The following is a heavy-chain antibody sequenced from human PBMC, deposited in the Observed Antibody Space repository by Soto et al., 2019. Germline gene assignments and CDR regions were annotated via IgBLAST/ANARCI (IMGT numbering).Heavy chain of an antibody. Sequence: QVQLVQSGAEVRKPGSSVKVSCKASGGTFSSDAVSWVRQAPGQGLEWMGGLIPILGTTHYAQKFQGRVTITADESTNTAYMELSSLRSDDTAVYFCARASVAARRRGGFYYDQGMDVWGQGTTV. D-gene: IGHD6-6*01. CDR3: ARASVAARRRGGFYYDQGMDV. CDR2: LIPILGTT. V-gene: IGHV1-69*01. CDR1: GGTFSSDA. J-gene: IGHJ6*02.